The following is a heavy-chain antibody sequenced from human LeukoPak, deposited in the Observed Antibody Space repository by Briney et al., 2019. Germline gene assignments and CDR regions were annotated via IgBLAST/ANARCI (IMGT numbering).Heavy chain of an antibody. CDR2: IIPICGTA. J-gene: IGHJ5*02. CDR1: GGTFSSYA. CDR3: ARTNSITIFGVVTRLNGWFDP. V-gene: IGHV1-69*06. D-gene: IGHD3-3*01. Sequence: AVKVSCKASGGTFSSYAISWVRQAPGQGREWMGSIIPICGTANYAQKFQGRVTITADKSTSTAYMELSSLRSEDTAVYYCARTNSITIFGVVTRLNGWFDPWGQGTLVTVSS.